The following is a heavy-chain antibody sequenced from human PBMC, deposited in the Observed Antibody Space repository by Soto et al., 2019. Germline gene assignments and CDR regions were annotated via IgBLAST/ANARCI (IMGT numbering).Heavy chain of an antibody. CDR1: GFTFSSYS. J-gene: IGHJ5*02. CDR2: ISSSCTNK. Sequence: EVQLVESGGGLVQPGGSLRLSCAASGFTFSSYSMNWVRQAPGKRLEWASYISSSCTNKYYVDSVKGRFTITRDNAKNSLYLQMNRLRSEDRVVYYGAGDGCSGVNCWDWYDPWGQGTLVTVSS. D-gene: IGHD2-15*01. V-gene: IGHV3-48*01. CDR3: AGDGCSGVNCWDWYDP.